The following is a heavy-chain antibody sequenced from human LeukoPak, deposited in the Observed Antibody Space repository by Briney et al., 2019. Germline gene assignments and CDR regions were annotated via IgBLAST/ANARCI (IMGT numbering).Heavy chain of an antibody. D-gene: IGHD3-10*01. CDR3: ARNMVRGVNYYYMDV. CDR1: GGSISSSSYY. Sequence: SETLSLTCTVSGGSISSSSYYWGWIRQSPGKGLEWIGSIYYSGSTNYNPSLKSRVTISVDTSKNQFSLKLSSVTAADTAVYYCARNMVRGVNYYYMDVWGKGTTVTISS. V-gene: IGHV4-39*07. J-gene: IGHJ6*03. CDR2: IYYSGST.